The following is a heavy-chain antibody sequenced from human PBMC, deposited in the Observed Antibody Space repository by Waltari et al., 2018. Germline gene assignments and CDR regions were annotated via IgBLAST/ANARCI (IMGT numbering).Heavy chain of an antibody. D-gene: IGHD1-20*01. J-gene: IGHJ4*02. CDR1: GFTFSSYS. V-gene: IGHV3-48*04. Sequence: EVQLVESGGGLVQPGGSLRLSCAASGFTFSSYSMNWVRQAPGKGLGWVSYISSSSSTIYYADSVKGRFTISRDNAKNSLYLQMNSLRAEDTAVYYCARVTGTPRSYFDYWGQGTLVTVSS. CDR2: ISSSSSTI. CDR3: ARVTGTPRSYFDY.